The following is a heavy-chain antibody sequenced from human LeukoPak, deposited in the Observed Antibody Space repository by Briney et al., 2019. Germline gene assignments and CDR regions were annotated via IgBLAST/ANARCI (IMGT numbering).Heavy chain of an antibody. J-gene: IGHJ6*02. CDR1: GFTFSNAW. Sequence: GGSLRLSCAASGFTFSNAWMSWVRQAPGKGLEWVGRIKSKTDGGTTDYAAPVKGRFTISRDDSKNTLHLQMNSLKTEDTAVYYCTTDLTWGLYYYGMDVWGQGTTVTVSS. D-gene: IGHD7-27*01. CDR3: TTDLTWGLYYYGMDV. CDR2: IKSKTDGGTT. V-gene: IGHV3-15*01.